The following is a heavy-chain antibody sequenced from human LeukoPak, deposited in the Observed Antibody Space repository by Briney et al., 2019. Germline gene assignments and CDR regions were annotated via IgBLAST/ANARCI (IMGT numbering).Heavy chain of an antibody. Sequence: SVKVSCKASGGTFSSYAISWVRQAPGQGLEWMGGIIPIFGTANYAQKFQGRVTITADKSTSTAYMELSSLRSEDTAVYYCARDRGDLGAMASWEAFDIWGQGTMVTVSS. CDR2: IIPIFGTA. D-gene: IGHD1-26*01. CDR3: ARDRGDLGAMASWEAFDI. J-gene: IGHJ3*02. V-gene: IGHV1-69*06. CDR1: GGTFSSYA.